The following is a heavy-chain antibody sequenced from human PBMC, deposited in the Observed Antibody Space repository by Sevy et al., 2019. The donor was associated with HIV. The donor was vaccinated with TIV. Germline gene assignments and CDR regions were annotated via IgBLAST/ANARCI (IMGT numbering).Heavy chain of an antibody. J-gene: IGHJ4*01. D-gene: IGHD6-19*01. Sequence: KAGPSGKVSCKASGGTFSSYGISWVRQAPGQGLEWMGGIIPILGTVNYAQKFQGRVTITADESTKTAYMELSSLRSEDTAVYYCARGGGNGWYYFDYWGQEPWSPSPQ. V-gene: IGHV1-69*13. CDR2: IIPILGTV. CDR3: ARGGGNGWYYFDY. CDR1: GGTFSSYG.